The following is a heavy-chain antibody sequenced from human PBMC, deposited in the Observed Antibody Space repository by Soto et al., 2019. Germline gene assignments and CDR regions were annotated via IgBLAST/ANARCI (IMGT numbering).Heavy chain of an antibody. J-gene: IGHJ3*02. CDR2: ISSSSSYI. CDR3: ARCELRYFDLSSGYYAAFDI. D-gene: IGHD3-3*01. CDR1: GFTFSSYS. Sequence: GGSLRLSCAASGFTFSSYSMNWVRQAPGKGLEWVSSISSSSSYIYYADSVKGRLTICRDNAKNSLYLQMNSLRAEDTAVYYCARCELRYFDLSSGYYAAFDIWGQGTMVTVSS. V-gene: IGHV3-21*01.